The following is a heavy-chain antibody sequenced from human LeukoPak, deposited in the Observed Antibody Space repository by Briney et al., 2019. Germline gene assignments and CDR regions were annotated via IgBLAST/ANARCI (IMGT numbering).Heavy chain of an antibody. Sequence: PETLSLSYTVSGYSITYGYYWAWIRQPPGKGLEWIGSIYESGSTDYNPSLKPRVTISIDTSKNQFSRRLNSVTATDTAIYYCARDDWGVRGLLTPAFDYWGQGIL. CDR1: GYSITYGYY. D-gene: IGHD3-10*01. V-gene: IGHV4-38-2*02. J-gene: IGHJ4*02. CDR2: IYESGST. CDR3: ARDDWGVRGLLTPAFDY.